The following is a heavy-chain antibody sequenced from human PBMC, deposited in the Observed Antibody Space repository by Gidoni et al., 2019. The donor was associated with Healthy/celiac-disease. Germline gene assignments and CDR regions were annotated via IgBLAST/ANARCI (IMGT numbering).Heavy chain of an antibody. J-gene: IGHJ4*02. Sequence: QVQLVQSGAEVKKPGASVKVYCKASGYTFTSYDINWVRQATGQGLEWMGWMNPNSGNRGYAQKFQGRVTRTRNTSISTAYMELSSLRSEDTAVYYCARVSDFWSGYALDYWGQGTLVTVSS. CDR3: ARVSDFWSGYALDY. D-gene: IGHD3-3*01. V-gene: IGHV1-8*01. CDR1: GYTFTSYD. CDR2: MNPNSGNR.